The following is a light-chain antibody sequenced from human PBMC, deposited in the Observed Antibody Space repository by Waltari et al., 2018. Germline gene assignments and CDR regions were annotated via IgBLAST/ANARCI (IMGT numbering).Light chain of an antibody. CDR1: SSNLGSNT. CDR3: AAWDDSLNGVV. CDR2: SNN. Sequence: QSVLTQPPSASGTPGQRVTISCSGSSSNLGSNTVNWYQQLPGTAPKLLIYSNNPRPSGVPDRFSGSKSGTSASLAISGLQSEDEADYYCAAWDDSLNGVVFGGGTKLTVL. J-gene: IGLJ2*01. V-gene: IGLV1-44*01.